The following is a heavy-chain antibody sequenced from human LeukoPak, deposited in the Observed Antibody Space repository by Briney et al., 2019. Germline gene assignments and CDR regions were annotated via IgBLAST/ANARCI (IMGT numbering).Heavy chain of an antibody. CDR3: ASVRQYSSGWYH. CDR2: IHPGDFDT. D-gene: IGHD6-19*01. CDR1: GYSFTTYW. Sequence: GESLKISCKGSGYSFTTYWIGWVRQMPGKGLEWMGMIHPGDFDTKYSPSFQGQVTISADKSISTAYLQWSSLKASDTAMYYCASVRQYSSGWYHWGQGTLVTVSS. J-gene: IGHJ5*02. V-gene: IGHV5-51*01.